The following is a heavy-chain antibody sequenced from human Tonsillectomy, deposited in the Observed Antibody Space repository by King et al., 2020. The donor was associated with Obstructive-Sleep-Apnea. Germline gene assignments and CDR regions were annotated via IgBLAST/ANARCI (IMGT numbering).Heavy chain of an antibody. CDR1: GGSVSSGSYY. J-gene: IGHJ6*02. CDR2: IYYSGST. D-gene: IGHD3-3*01. CDR3: ARDRSYYDFWSGYYLYGMDV. V-gene: IGHV4-61*01. Sequence: VQLQESGPGLVKPSETLSLTCTVSGGSVSSGSYYWSWIRQPPGKGLEWIGYIYYSGSTNYNPSLKGRVTISVDTSKNQFSLKLSSVTAADTAVYYCARDRSYYDFWSGYYLYGMDVWGQGTTVTVSS.